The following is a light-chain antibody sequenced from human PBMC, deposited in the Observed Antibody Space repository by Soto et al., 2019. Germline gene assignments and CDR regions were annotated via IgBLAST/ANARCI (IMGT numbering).Light chain of an antibody. CDR3: QQYNSYWT. J-gene: IGKJ1*01. V-gene: IGKV1-5*03. Sequence: DIQMTQSPSTLSASVGDRVTITCRASQSISSWLAWYQQKPGKAPKLLIYKASSLESGAPSRFSGSGSGTEFTLTSSSLQPDDFATYYCQQYNSYWTFGQGTKVEIK. CDR1: QSISSW. CDR2: KAS.